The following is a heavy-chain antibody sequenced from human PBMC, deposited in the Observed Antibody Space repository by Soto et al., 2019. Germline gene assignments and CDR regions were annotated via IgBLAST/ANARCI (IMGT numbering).Heavy chain of an antibody. D-gene: IGHD5-12*01. CDR1: GGSISSSSYY. CDR2: IYYSGST. V-gene: IGHV4-39*01. J-gene: IGHJ6*02. Sequence: SETLSLTCTVSGGSISSSSYYWGWIRQPPGKGLEWIGSIYYSGSTYYNPSLKSRVTISVDTSKNQFSLKLSSVTAADTAVYYCARRGDGYNYYYYGMDVWGQGTTVTVSS. CDR3: ARRGDGYNYYYYGMDV.